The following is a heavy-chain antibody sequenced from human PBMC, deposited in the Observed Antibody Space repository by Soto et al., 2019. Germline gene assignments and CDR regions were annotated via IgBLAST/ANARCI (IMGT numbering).Heavy chain of an antibody. D-gene: IGHD3-22*01. CDR1: GGTFSSYA. V-gene: IGHV1-69*06. J-gene: IGHJ4*02. CDR2: IIPIFGTA. Sequence: GASVKVSCKASGGTFSSYAISWVRQAPGQGLEWMGGIIPIFGTANYAQKFQGRVTITADKSTSTAYMELSSLRSEDTAVYYCARDYDSSGYYEAYYFDYWGQGTLVTVYS. CDR3: ARDYDSSGYYEAYYFDY.